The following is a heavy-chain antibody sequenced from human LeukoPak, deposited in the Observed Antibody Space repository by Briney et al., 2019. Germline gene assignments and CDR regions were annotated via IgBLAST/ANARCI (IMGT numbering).Heavy chain of an antibody. V-gene: IGHV3-21*01. Sequence: GGSLGLSCAASGLTFSTYTMNWVRQAPGKGLEWVSSISSSSSYLYYAGSVKGRFTISRANAKNSLYLEMNSLRAEDTAVYYCARGADYDILTGYMDVWGKGTTVTVSS. J-gene: IGHJ6*03. CDR3: ARGADYDILTGYMDV. CDR2: ISSSSSYL. CDR1: GLTFSTYT. D-gene: IGHD3-9*01.